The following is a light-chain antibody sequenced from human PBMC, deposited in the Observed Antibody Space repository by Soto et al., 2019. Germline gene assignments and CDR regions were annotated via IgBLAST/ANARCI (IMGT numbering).Light chain of an antibody. J-gene: IGKJ3*01. CDR1: QVISSW. CDR2: AAS. CDR3: QQANSFPFT. Sequence: DIQLTQSPSSVSASVGDTVTISCRASQVISSWLAWYQQKPGKAPKLLIYAASSLQTGVPSRFSGSGSGTDFTLTINSLQPEDFATYFCQQANSFPFTVGPGTKVDIK. V-gene: IGKV1-12*01.